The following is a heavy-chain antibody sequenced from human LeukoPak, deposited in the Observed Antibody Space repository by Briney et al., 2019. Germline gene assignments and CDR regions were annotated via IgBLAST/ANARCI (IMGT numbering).Heavy chain of an antibody. CDR1: GFSFSSFA. Sequence: GGSLRLSCAASGFSFSSFAMSWVRQAPGKGLEWVSVISGLGDSTNYAESVKGRFTISRDNSKNTVYLLMNSLRGEDKAVYYCAKGPAKYSGYDYFEYWGQGTLVTVSS. D-gene: IGHD5-12*01. CDR2: ISGLGDST. V-gene: IGHV3-23*01. CDR3: AKGPAKYSGYDYFEY. J-gene: IGHJ4*02.